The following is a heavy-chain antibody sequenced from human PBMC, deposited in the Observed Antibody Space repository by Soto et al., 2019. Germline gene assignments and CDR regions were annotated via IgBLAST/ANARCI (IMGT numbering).Heavy chain of an antibody. J-gene: IGHJ4*02. V-gene: IGHV3-23*01. CDR3: ANPAYGSGRKHGAWVGIY. D-gene: IGHD3-10*01. CDR1: GFTSSSYA. CDR2: ISGSGGST. Sequence: EVQLLESGGGLVQPGGSLRLSCAASGFTSSSYAMSWVRQAPGKGLEWVSAISGSGGSTYYADSVKGRFTISRDNSKNTLYLQMNSLRAEDTAVYYCANPAYGSGRKHGAWVGIYWGQGTLVTVSS.